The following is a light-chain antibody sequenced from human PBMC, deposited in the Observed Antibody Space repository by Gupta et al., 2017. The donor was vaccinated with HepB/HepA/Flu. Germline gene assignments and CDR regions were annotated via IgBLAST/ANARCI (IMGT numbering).Light chain of an antibody. V-gene: IGKV1-5*03. CDR2: KAS. CDR3: QQENNFPWT. J-gene: IGKJ1*01. Sequence: DIQMTQSPSSLSASVGDRVTFSCRASQNIGAWLAWFQQGPGKPPKLLIFKASNLESGVPSRFNGSGSGSEFTLTISSLHPDDFATYYCQQENNFPWTFVQGTKVEIK. CDR1: QNIGAW.